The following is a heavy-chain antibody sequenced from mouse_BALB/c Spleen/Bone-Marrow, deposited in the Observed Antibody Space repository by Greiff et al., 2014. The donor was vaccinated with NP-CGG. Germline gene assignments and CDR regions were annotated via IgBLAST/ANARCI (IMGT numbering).Heavy chain of an antibody. J-gene: IGHJ4*01. Sequence: EVMLVESGGGLVKPGGSLKLSCAASGFTFSDYNMYWVRQTPEKRLEWVATISDGSTYTYYPNSVKGRFTISRDNAKNNLYLQMSSLKSEDTALYYCARDRGVQGYGMDYWGQGTSVTVSS. D-gene: IGHD2-14*01. CDR1: GFTFSDYN. CDR2: ISDGSTYT. V-gene: IGHV5-4*02. CDR3: ARDRGVQGYGMDY.